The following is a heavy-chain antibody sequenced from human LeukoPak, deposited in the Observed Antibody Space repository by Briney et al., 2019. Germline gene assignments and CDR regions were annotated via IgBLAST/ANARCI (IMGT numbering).Heavy chain of an antibody. Sequence: GGSLRLSCAASGFTFSSYAMHWVRQAPGKGLERVAVISYDGSNKYYADSVKGRFTISRDNSKNTLYLQMNSLRAEDTAVYYCARGSDTMIVVVSPLGYWGQGTLVTVSS. J-gene: IGHJ4*02. D-gene: IGHD3-22*01. CDR1: GFTFSSYA. CDR2: ISYDGSNK. CDR3: ARGSDTMIVVVSPLGY. V-gene: IGHV3-30-3*01.